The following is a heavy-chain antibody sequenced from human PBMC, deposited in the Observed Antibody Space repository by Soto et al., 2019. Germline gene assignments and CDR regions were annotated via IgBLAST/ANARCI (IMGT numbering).Heavy chain of an antibody. CDR1: GFTFSSYS. V-gene: IGHV3-48*02. J-gene: IGHJ6*02. CDR2: ISSSSSTI. Sequence: EVQLVESGGGLVQPGGSLRLSCAASGFTFSSYSMNWVRQAPGKGLEWVSYISSSSSTIYYADSVKGRFTISRDNAKNSLYLQMNSLRDEDTAVYYCARSGDYVWGSYRHMYYYYGMDVWGQGTTVTVSS. D-gene: IGHD3-16*02. CDR3: ARSGDYVWGSYRHMYYYYGMDV.